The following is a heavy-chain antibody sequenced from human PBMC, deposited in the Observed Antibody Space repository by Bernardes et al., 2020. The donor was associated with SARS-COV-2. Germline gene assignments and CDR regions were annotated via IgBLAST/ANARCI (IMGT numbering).Heavy chain of an antibody. J-gene: IGHJ6*02. CDR3: AGSSCGIDCYIGGLRSWDYGMDV. Sequence: SETLSLTCTVSGGSISSSNYYWGWIRQPPGKGLEWIGSIYSSGSSYYNPSLQSRVRESVDTSKNQFSLRLSFVTAADTAVYYCAGSSCGIDCYIGGLRSWDYGMDVWGQGTKVTVS. CDR1: GGSISSSNYY. D-gene: IGHD2-21*02. V-gene: IGHV4-39*01. CDR2: IYSSGSS.